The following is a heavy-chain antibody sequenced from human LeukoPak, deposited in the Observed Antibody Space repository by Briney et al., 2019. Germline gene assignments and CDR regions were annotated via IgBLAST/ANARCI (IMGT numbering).Heavy chain of an antibody. Sequence: PSETLSLTCTVSGGSISSYYWSWIRQPPGKGLEWIGYIYYSGSTNYNPSLKSRVTISVDTSKNQFSLKLSSVTAADTAVYYCARRYYDFWSGPLPSEMDVWGKGTTVTVSS. CDR2: IYYSGST. J-gene: IGHJ6*04. V-gene: IGHV4-59*12. CDR1: GGSISSYY. D-gene: IGHD3-3*01. CDR3: ARRYYDFWSGPLPSEMDV.